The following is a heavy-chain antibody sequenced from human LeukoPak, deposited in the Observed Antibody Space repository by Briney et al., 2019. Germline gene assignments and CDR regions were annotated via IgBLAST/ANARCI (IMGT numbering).Heavy chain of an antibody. D-gene: IGHD1-26*01. J-gene: IGHJ4*02. V-gene: IGHV3-66*01. CDR3: LNSGLYHFDN. Sequence: PGGSLRLSCAASGFTVSSNYMSWVRQAPGKGLEWVSVIYSGGYTHYADSVKGRFTISRDNSKNTLYLQMNSLRAEDTAVYCCLNSGLYHFDNWGQGTLVTVSS. CDR1: GFTVSSNY. CDR2: IYSGGYT.